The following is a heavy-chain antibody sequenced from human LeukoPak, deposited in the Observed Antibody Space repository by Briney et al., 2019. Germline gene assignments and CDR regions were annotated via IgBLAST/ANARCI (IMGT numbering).Heavy chain of an antibody. Sequence: PGGSLRLSCAASGFTFTMFSMNWVRQAPGKGLEWVSSISSSSSYIYYADSVKGRFTISRDNAKNSLYLQMNSLRAEDTAVYYCARDMLREQLVPIPLFDYWGQGTLVTVSS. CDR3: ARDMLREQLVPIPLFDY. D-gene: IGHD6-13*01. V-gene: IGHV3-21*01. CDR1: GFTFTMFS. J-gene: IGHJ4*02. CDR2: ISSSSSYI.